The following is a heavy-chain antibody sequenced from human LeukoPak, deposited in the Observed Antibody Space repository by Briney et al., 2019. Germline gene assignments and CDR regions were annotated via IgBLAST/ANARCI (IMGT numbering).Heavy chain of an antibody. V-gene: IGHV1-69*01. D-gene: IGHD3-22*01. CDR2: VIPILGTT. CDR1: GGTFSSYA. CDR3: VRDRGHYYDSSGFYPFDY. Sequence: SVKVSCKASGGTFSSYAVSWVRQAPGQGLEWLGGVIPILGTTTYAQKFQGRVTISAAESTTTAYMELSSLRSEDTAVYYCVRDRGHYYDSSGFYPFDYWGQGTLVTVSS. J-gene: IGHJ4*02.